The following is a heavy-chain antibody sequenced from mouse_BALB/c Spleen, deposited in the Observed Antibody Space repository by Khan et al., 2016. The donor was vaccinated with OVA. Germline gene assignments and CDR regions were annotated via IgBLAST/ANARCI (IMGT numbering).Heavy chain of an antibody. V-gene: IGHV1-63*02. CDR2: IYPGGFFT. Sequence: QVRLQQSGGEVVRPGTSVKISCKASGYTFTNYWLGWVRQRPGHGLEWIGDIYPGGFFTNYNEQFKGKATLTVDTSSSTANMQLSTLTSEDSAVYTCARWAAWYVDMWGEGTTLTVSS. CDR1: GYTFTNYW. J-gene: IGHJ1*01. D-gene: IGHD3-3*01. CDR3: ARWAAWYVDM.